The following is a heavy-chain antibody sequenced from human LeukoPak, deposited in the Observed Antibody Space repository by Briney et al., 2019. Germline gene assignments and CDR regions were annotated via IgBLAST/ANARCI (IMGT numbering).Heavy chain of an antibody. J-gene: IGHJ4*02. Sequence: GGSLRLSCAASGFTFSSYEMNWVRQAAGKGLEWVSYISSSGNTIYYADSVKGRFTISRDNAKNSLYLQMNSLRAEDTAVYYCARALLISDFDYWGQGTLVTVSS. CDR3: ARALLISDFDY. CDR1: GFTFSSYE. D-gene: IGHD3-16*01. V-gene: IGHV3-48*03. CDR2: ISSSGNTI.